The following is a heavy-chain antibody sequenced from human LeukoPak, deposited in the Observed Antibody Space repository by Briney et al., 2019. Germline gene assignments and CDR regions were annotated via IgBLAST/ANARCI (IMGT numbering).Heavy chain of an antibody. D-gene: IGHD6-13*01. V-gene: IGHV4-39*01. CDR1: GGSISSSSYY. CDR2: IYYSGST. Sequence: SETLSLTCTVSGGSISSSSYYWGWIRQPPGKGLEWIGSIYYSGSTYYNPSLKSRVTISVDTSKNQFSLKLSSVTAADTAVYYCARVGIAAGYYYYYYMDVWGKGTTVTVSS. J-gene: IGHJ6*03. CDR3: ARVGIAAGYYYYYYMDV.